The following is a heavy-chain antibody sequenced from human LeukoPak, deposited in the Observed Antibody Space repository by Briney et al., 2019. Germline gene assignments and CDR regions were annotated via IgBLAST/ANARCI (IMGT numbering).Heavy chain of an antibody. D-gene: IGHD6-13*01. CDR3: AKQYRSSSPPFDY. V-gene: IGHV3-21*04. Sequence: GGSLRLSCAASGFSFSNYRMNWVRQAPGKGLEWVSSISSNGDSIYYGDSVKGRFTMSRDNAKNSLYLQLSSLRAEDTAVYYCAKQYRSSSPPFDYWGQGTLVTVSS. J-gene: IGHJ4*02. CDR1: GFSFSNYR. CDR2: ISSNGDSI.